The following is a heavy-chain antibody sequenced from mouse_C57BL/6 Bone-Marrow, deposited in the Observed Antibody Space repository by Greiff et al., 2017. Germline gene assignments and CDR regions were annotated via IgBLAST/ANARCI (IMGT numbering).Heavy chain of an antibody. D-gene: IGHD2-14*01. CDR2: IDPSDSYT. J-gene: IGHJ2*01. V-gene: IGHV1-69*01. CDR1: GYTFTSYW. CDR3: ARRSLYYRDYFDY. Sequence: VKLQQPGAELVMPGASVKLSCKASGYTFTSYWMHWVKQRPGQGLEWIGEIDPSDSYTNYNQKFKGKSTLTVDKSSSTAYMQLSSLTSEDSAVYYCARRSLYYRDYFDYWGQGTTLTVSS.